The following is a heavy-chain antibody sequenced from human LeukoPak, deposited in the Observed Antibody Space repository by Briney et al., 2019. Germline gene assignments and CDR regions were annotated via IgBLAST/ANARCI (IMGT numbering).Heavy chain of an antibody. CDR3: ARDRAVAGYYYYYYGMDV. J-gene: IGHJ6*04. V-gene: IGHV1-18*04. D-gene: IGHD6-19*01. CDR1: GYTFTSYG. Sequence: GASVKVSRKASGYTFTSYGISWVRQAPGQGLEWMGWISGYNGNTNYAQKLQGRITMTTDTSTSTAYMELRSLRSDDTAVYYCARDRAVAGYYYYYYGMDVWGKGTTVTVSS. CDR2: ISGYNGNT.